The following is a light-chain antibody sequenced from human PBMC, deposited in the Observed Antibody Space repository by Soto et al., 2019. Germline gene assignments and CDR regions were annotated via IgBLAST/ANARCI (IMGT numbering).Light chain of an antibody. J-gene: IGKJ5*01. V-gene: IGKV1-39*01. CDR2: TAS. CDR1: QGISSY. Sequence: IHMSESPSSLSASMGDRVRITCRASQGISSYLNWYQQKPGKAPNLLIYTASSLQSGVPSRFSGSGSGTDFTLTISSLQPEDFATYYCQQSYSTPITFGQGTRLEIK. CDR3: QQSYSTPIT.